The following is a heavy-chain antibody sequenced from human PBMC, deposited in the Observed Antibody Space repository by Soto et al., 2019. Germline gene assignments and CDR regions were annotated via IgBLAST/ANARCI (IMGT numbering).Heavy chain of an antibody. J-gene: IGHJ6*02. D-gene: IGHD6-13*01. Sequence: QVQLVESGGGMVQPGRSLRLSCAASGFTFSSYAMHWVRQAPGKGLEWVAVISYDGSNTYYADSVKGRFTISRDNSKNTLYLQMNSLRAEDTAVYYCARDLGAYSSSGRYYYGMDVWGQGTTVTVSS. CDR2: ISYDGSNT. CDR3: ARDLGAYSSSGRYYYGMDV. V-gene: IGHV3-30-3*01. CDR1: GFTFSSYA.